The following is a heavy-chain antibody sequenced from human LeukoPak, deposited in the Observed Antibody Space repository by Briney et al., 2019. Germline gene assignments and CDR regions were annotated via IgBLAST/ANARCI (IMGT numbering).Heavy chain of an antibody. CDR3: ARCGYSYGFDY. Sequence: SQTLSLTCTVSGGSISSGGYYWSWIRQHPGQGLEWIGYIYYSGSTYYNPSLKSRVTISVDTSKNQFSLKLSSVTAADTAVYYCARCGYSYGFDYWGQGTLVTVSS. D-gene: IGHD5-18*01. CDR2: IYYSGST. V-gene: IGHV4-31*03. CDR1: GGSISSGGYY. J-gene: IGHJ4*02.